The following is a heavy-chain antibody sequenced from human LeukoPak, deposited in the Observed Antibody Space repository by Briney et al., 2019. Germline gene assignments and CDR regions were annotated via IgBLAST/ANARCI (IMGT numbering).Heavy chain of an antibody. CDR2: IRYDGNSN. CDR3: AKEEVISGNHGVYFDY. V-gene: IGHV3-30*02. D-gene: IGHD3-22*01. J-gene: IGHJ4*02. Sequence: PGGSLRLSCAASGFTFRSYGMHWVRQAPGKGLEWVAFIRYDGNSNCYADSVKGRFTISRDNSRSTLYLQMNSLRAEDTAVYYCAKEEVISGNHGVYFDYWGQGTLVTVSS. CDR1: GFTFRSYG.